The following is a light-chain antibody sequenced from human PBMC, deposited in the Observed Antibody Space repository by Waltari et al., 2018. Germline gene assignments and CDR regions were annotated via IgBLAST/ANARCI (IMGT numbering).Light chain of an antibody. CDR1: KLGDKY. V-gene: IGLV3-1*01. CDR2: EDK. Sequence: SYELTQPPSVSVSPGQTAIITCSGHKLGDKYACWYQQKPGQSPVLVIYEDKKRPSGIPERFSGSNSGNTATLTISETQAMDEADYYCQAWDSPTYVVFGGGTKLTVL. CDR3: QAWDSPTYVV. J-gene: IGLJ2*01.